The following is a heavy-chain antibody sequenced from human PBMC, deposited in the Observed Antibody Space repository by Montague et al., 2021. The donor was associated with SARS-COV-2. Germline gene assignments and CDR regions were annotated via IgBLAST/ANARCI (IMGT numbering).Heavy chain of an antibody. CDR2: IWYDGSNK. CDR3: ARDVYYYDSSGYYYGRYYYYGMDV. D-gene: IGHD3-22*01. CDR1: GFTFSSYG. V-gene: IGHV3-33*01. Sequence: SLRLSCAASGFTFSSYGMHWVRQAPGKVLEWVAVIWYDGSNKYXXXSXXXRFXISRDNSKNTLYLQMNSLRAEDTAVYYCARDVYYYDSSGYYYGRYYYYGMDVWGQGTTVTVSS. J-gene: IGHJ6*02.